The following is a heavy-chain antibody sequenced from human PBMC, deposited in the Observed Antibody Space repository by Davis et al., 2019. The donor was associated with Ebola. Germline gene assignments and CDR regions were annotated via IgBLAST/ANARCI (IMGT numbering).Heavy chain of an antibody. Sequence: GESLKISCAASGFTVSSNYMSWVRQAPGKGLEWVSVIYSGGSTYYADSVKGRFTISRHNSKNTLYLQMNSLRAEDTAVYYCARGVGGDWTYWYFDLWGRGTLVTVPS. CDR2: IYSGGST. D-gene: IGHD2-21*02. CDR3: ARGVGGDWTYWYFDL. V-gene: IGHV3-53*04. J-gene: IGHJ2*01. CDR1: GFTVSSNY.